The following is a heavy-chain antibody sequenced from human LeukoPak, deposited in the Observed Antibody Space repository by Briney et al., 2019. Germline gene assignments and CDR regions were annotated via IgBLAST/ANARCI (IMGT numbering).Heavy chain of an antibody. CDR1: GGSISSSSYY. CDR2: IYHSGST. D-gene: IGHD4-17*01. Sequence: PSETLSLTCTVSGGSISSSSYYWGWIRQPPGKGLEWIGYIYHSGSTYYNPSLKSRVTISVDRSKNQFSLKLSSVTAADTAVYYCAREVTRNDAFDIWGQGTMVTVSS. V-gene: IGHV4-39*07. J-gene: IGHJ3*02. CDR3: AREVTRNDAFDI.